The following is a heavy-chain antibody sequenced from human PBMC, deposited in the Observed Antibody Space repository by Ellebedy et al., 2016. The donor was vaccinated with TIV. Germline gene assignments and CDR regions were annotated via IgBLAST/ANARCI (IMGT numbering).Heavy chain of an antibody. CDR2: IGWNSGSI. V-gene: IGHV3-9*01. Sequence: LSLTCAASGFTFDDYAMHWVRQAPGKGLEWVSGIGWNSGSIGYADSVKGRFTISRDNAKNSLYLQMNSLRAEDTAVYYCATGWQWLQIDYWGQGTLVTVSS. CDR1: GFTFDDYA. J-gene: IGHJ4*02. CDR3: ATGWQWLQIDY. D-gene: IGHD6-19*01.